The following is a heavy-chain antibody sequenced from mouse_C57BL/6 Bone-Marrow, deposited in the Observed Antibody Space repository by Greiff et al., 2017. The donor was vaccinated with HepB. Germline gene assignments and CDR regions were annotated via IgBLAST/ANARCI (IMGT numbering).Heavy chain of an antibody. V-gene: IGHV1-9*01. Sequence: VQLQQSGAELMKPGASVKLSCKASGYTFTGYWIEWVRQRPGHGLEWIGEILPGGGSTNYNEKFKGKATFTADTSSNTAYMQLSSLTTEDSAIYYCAREDSSFDYWGQGTTLTVTS. J-gene: IGHJ2*01. CDR3: AREDSSFDY. D-gene: IGHD1-3*01. CDR2: ILPGGGST. CDR1: GYTFTGYW.